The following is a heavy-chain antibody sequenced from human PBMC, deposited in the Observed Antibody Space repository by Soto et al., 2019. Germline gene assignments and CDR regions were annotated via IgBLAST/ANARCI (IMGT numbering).Heavy chain of an antibody. CDR2: TNSDGSSV. Sequence: EVQLVESGGGLVQPGGSLRLSCAASGFTLSDNWIHWVRRVPGKGLVWVSRTNSDGSSVTYADSVKGRFTLSRDNAKYTLFLQMDSLRVEDTAMYYCVRAPEQRPFDYWGQGTPVTVSS. CDR1: GFTLSDNW. D-gene: IGHD6-25*01. CDR3: VRAPEQRPFDY. V-gene: IGHV3-74*03. J-gene: IGHJ4*02.